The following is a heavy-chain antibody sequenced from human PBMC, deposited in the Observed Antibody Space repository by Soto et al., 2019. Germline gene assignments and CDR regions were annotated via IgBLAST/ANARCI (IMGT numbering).Heavy chain of an antibody. D-gene: IGHD6-19*01. CDR1: SGSISSSNW. V-gene: IGHV4-4*02. CDR3: ARDWVLYSSGRGNFDY. Sequence: QVQLQESGPGLVKPSGTLSLTCAVSSGSISSSNWWSWVRQPPGKGREWIGEIYHSGSTNYNPSLKSRVTISVDKSKNQFSLKLSSVTAADTAVYYCARDWVLYSSGRGNFDYWGQGTLVTVSS. J-gene: IGHJ4*02. CDR2: IYHSGST.